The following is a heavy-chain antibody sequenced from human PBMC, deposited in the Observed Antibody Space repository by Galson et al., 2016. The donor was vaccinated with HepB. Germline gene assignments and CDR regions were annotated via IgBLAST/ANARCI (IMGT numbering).Heavy chain of an antibody. J-gene: IGHJ4*02. Sequence: SETLSLTCSVSGASIGTPGYYWGWIRQPPGKGLEWIANVYYTGSTYYNPSLKSRVTISADTSKNQFFLQLSSVTAADTAVYYCARRNGFLSFPFHFDHWGQGILVAVSS. V-gene: IGHV4-39*01. D-gene: IGHD2-8*01. CDR3: ARRNGFLSFPFHFDH. CDR2: VYYTGST. CDR1: GASIGTPGYY.